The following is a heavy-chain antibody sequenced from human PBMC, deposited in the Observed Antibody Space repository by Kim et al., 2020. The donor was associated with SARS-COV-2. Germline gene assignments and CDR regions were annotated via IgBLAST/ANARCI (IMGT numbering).Heavy chain of an antibody. Sequence: ASVKVSCKASGYTFTDYPFHWVRQAPGQGLEWVGWINTNTGDPEYAQGFAVRFVFSLDTSVSTAYLQINSLKAEDTAVYYCVRDSGGYSYWTGSSLFDYWGHRTLVTVSS. D-gene: IGHD2-8*02. CDR1: GYTFTDYP. CDR3: VRDSGGYSYWTGSSLFDY. V-gene: IGHV7-4-1*02. J-gene: IGHJ4*01. CDR2: INTNTGDP.